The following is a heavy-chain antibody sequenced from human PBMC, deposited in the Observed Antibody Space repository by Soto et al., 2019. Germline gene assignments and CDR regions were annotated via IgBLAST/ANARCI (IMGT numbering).Heavy chain of an antibody. CDR1: GGTFSSYT. Sequence: QVQLVQSGAEVKKPGSSVKVSCKASGGTFSSYTISWVRQAPGQGLEWMGRIIPILGIANYAQKFQGRVTITANKCTSTAYMELSSLRSEDTAVYYCASLIAVAGYYFDYWGQGTLVTVSS. J-gene: IGHJ4*02. V-gene: IGHV1-69*02. CDR2: IIPILGIA. CDR3: ASLIAVAGYYFDY. D-gene: IGHD6-19*01.